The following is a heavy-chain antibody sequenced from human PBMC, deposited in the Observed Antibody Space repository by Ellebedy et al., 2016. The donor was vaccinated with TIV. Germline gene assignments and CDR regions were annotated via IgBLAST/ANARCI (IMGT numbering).Heavy chain of an antibody. CDR2: INHSGST. V-gene: IGHV4-34*01. CDR1: GGSFSGYY. Sequence: SETLSLXXAVYGGSFSGYYWSWIRQPPGKGLEWIGEINHSGSTYYNPSLKSRVTISVDRSKNQFSLKLSSVTAADTAVYYCAREGPMVRGVFDYWGQGTLVTVSS. D-gene: IGHD3-10*01. J-gene: IGHJ4*02. CDR3: AREGPMVRGVFDY.